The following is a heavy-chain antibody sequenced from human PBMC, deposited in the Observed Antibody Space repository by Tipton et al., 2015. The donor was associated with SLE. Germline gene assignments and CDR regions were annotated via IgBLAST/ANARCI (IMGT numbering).Heavy chain of an antibody. V-gene: IGHV3-53*01. CDR1: GLTVSSNY. Sequence: SLRLSCAASGLTVSSNYMSWVRQAPGKGLEWVSGIYSGGSTYYADSVKGRFTISRDNSKTTLYLQMNSLRAEDTAVYYCARDVVQNFDLWGRGTLVTVSS. CDR2: IYSGGST. J-gene: IGHJ2*01. D-gene: IGHD1-1*01. CDR3: ARDVVQNFDL.